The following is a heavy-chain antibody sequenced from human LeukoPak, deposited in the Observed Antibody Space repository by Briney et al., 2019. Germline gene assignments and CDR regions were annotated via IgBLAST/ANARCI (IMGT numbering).Heavy chain of an antibody. Sequence: GGSLTLSCTASGFTFSTYAMTWVRQAPGKGLEWVSVISHGGHSAWYADSVKGRFTISRDNSKSTLFLQMNSLSADDTAIYYCANGRRGWDAGLDLWGQGILVTVSS. CDR3: ANGRRGWDAGLDL. CDR1: GFTFSTYA. CDR2: ISHGGHSA. V-gene: IGHV3-23*01. J-gene: IGHJ5*02. D-gene: IGHD6-19*01.